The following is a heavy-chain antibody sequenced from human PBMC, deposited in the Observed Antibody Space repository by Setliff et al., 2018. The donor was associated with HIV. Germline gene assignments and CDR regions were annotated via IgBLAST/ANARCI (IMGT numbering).Heavy chain of an antibody. D-gene: IGHD6-19*01. CDR2: ISSRGST. V-gene: IGHV4-31*03. CDR1: GVSISSGGYY. Sequence: PSETLSLTCTVSGVSISSGGYYWNWIRQHPGKGLEWIGYISSRGSTYYNPSLKSRITMSVDTSQNQVSLRLSSVIAADTAVYYCARGPPGSSIGWYVGYWGQGTLVTVSS. CDR3: ARGPPGSSIGWYVGY. J-gene: IGHJ4*02.